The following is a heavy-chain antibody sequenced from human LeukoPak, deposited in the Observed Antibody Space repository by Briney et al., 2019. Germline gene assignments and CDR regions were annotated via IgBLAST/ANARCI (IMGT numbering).Heavy chain of an antibody. Sequence: GGSLRLSCAASGFTFSSYSMNWVRQAPGKGLEWVSSISSSSSYIYYADSVKGRFTISRDNAKNTLYLQMNSLRAEDTAVYYCAKDSIRGPFDYWGQGTLVTVSS. V-gene: IGHV3-21*04. J-gene: IGHJ4*02. CDR2: ISSSSSYI. CDR3: AKDSIRGPFDY. CDR1: GFTFSSYS. D-gene: IGHD3-10*01.